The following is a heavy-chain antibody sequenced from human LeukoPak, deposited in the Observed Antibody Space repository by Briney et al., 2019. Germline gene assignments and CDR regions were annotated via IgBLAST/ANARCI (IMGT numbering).Heavy chain of an antibody. D-gene: IGHD3-22*01. CDR3: AKDSNYYYDSSGYFDY. Sequence: GGSLRLSCAASGFTFSSYAMSWVRQAPGKGLECISGFSGSGGSTYYADSVKGRFTISRDNSKNTLYLQMNSLRAEDTAVYYCAKDSNYYYDSSGYFDYWGQGTLVTVSS. J-gene: IGHJ4*02. CDR2: FSGSGGST. CDR1: GFTFSSYA. V-gene: IGHV3-23*01.